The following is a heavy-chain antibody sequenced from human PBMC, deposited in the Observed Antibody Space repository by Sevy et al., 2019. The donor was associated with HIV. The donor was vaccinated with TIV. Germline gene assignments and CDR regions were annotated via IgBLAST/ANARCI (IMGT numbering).Heavy chain of an antibody. J-gene: IGHJ4*02. CDR2: IWYDGSSK. V-gene: IGHV3-33*01. D-gene: IGHD2-15*01. CDR1: GFTFRNYG. Sequence: GGSLRLSCAASGFTFRNYGMHWVRQAPGKGLEWVAVIWYDGSSKEYADSVEGRFTISRDNSKDTIYLQMNSLRAEDTAVYYLARQPIVSPYYLDYWGQGTLVTVSS. CDR3: ARQPIVSPYYLDY.